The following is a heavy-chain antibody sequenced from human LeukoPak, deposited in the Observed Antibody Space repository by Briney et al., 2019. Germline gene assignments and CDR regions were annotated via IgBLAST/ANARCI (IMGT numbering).Heavy chain of an antibody. D-gene: IGHD4-23*01. CDR3: ARRQGTVISPGGMDV. J-gene: IGHJ6*02. CDR2: IYPGDSDT. V-gene: IGHV5-51*01. Sequence: GESLKISCKGSGYSFTSYWIAWVRQMPGKGLEWMGIIYPGDSDTRYSPSFQGQVTISADKSTSTAYLQWSSLKASDTAMYYCARRQGTVISPGGMDVWGQGTTVTVSS. CDR1: GYSFTSYW.